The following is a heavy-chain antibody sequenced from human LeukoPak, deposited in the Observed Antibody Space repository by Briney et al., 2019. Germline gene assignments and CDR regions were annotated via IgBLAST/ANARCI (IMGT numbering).Heavy chain of an antibody. CDR3: ASWAGGNEPVASFDY. D-gene: IGHD1-14*01. Sequence: ASVKVSCKPSGYTFTGYYMHRMRQAPGQGLEWMGWINLNSGGTNYAQKFQGRVTMTRDTSISTAYMELSRLRYDDTAVYYCASWAGGNEPVASFDYWGQGTLVTVSS. CDR2: INLNSGGT. CDR1: GYTFTGYY. V-gene: IGHV1-2*02. J-gene: IGHJ4*02.